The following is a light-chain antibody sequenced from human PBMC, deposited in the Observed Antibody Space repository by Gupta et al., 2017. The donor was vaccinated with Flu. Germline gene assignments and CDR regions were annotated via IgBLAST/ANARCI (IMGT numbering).Light chain of an antibody. Sequence: ATLSLSPGERATLSCRAGQSVSSNYFAWYQQKPGQAPRLLIYGASNRATGIPDRFSGSGSGTDFTLTIRRLEPEDSAVYYCQHFGSSPYTFGQGTKMEIK. CDR2: GAS. V-gene: IGKV3-20*01. CDR1: QSVSSNY. CDR3: QHFGSSPYT. J-gene: IGKJ2*01.